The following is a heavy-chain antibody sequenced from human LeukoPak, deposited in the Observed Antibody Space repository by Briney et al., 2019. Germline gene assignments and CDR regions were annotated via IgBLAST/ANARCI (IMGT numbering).Heavy chain of an antibody. Sequence: SETLSLTCTVSDGSISSYYWNWVRQPPGQGLEWIGYIYYSGSTNYNPSLKSRVTISVDTSKNQFSLKLSSMTAADTAVYYCARGLLSPRDYWGQGTLVTVSS. CDR2: IYYSGST. CDR3: ARGLLSPRDY. J-gene: IGHJ4*02. CDR1: DGSISSYY. D-gene: IGHD3-16*02. V-gene: IGHV4-59*08.